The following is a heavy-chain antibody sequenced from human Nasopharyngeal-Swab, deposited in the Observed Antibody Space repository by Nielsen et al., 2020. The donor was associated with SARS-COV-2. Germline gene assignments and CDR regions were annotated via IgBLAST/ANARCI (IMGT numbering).Heavy chain of an antibody. CDR3: ARGPPTYSSSWSVGWFDP. CDR2: INPNSGGT. V-gene: IGHV1-2*06. D-gene: IGHD6-13*01. CDR1: GYTFTGYY. J-gene: IGHJ5*02. Sequence: APVKVSCKASGYTFTGYYMHWVRQAPGQGLEWMGRINPNSGGTNYAQKFQGRVTMTRDTSISTAYMELSRLRSEDTAVYYCARGPPTYSSSWSVGWFDPWGQGTLVTVSS.